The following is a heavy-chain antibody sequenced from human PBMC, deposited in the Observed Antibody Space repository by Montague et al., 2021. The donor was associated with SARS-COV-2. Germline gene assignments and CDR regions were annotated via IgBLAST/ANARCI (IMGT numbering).Heavy chain of an antibody. V-gene: IGHV4-30-2*06. CDR1: GVSISSGDYS. Sequence: TLSLTCTVSGVSISSGDYSWNWIRQSPGKGLEWIGFIYESGSTLYNPSLKSRITISVDRSKNQFSLRLNSVTAADTTAYYCARKIIANAFDVWGHGTTVTVSS. J-gene: IGHJ3*01. CDR3: ARKIIANAFDV. CDR2: IYESGST. D-gene: IGHD2/OR15-2a*01.